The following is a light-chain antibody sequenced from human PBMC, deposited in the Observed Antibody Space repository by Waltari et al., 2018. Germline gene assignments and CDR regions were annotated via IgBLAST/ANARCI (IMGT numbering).Light chain of an antibody. Sequence: QPPLPHPAPLHAFPGQSITISRAGTSQAMGDSHIVSWNQQHPGNAPKLILYEDTKRPSGVSNRFSGSKSGNTASLTISGLQADDEGDYYCCSYAGLYVFATGTKVTVL. CDR2: EDT. CDR3: CSYAGLYV. CDR1: SQAMGDSHI. J-gene: IGLJ1*01. V-gene: IGLV2-23*01.